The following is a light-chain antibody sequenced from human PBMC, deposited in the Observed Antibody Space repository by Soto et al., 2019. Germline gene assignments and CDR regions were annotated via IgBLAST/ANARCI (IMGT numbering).Light chain of an antibody. CDR3: QQRSDWPST. V-gene: IGKV3-11*01. CDR2: DAS. CDR1: QSVSRY. J-gene: IGKJ4*01. Sequence: EIVLTQSPATLSLSPGERATLSCRASQSVSRYLAWYQQKPGQAPSLLIYDASHRATGIPARFSGSGSGTDFTLTISILEPEDFAVYYCQQRSDWPSTFGGGTKVQIK.